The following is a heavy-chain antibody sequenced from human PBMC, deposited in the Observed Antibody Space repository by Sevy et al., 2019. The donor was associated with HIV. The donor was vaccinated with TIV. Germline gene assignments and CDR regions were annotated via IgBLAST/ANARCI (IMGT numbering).Heavy chain of an antibody. CDR3: AGVRGTISPYYYFGMDV. CDR1: GFTFGDYA. CDR2: IRSNTFGATT. V-gene: IGHV3-49*03. Sequence: GGSLRLSCTASGFTFGDYAMNWLRQAPGKGLEWVGFIRSNTFGATTEYATSVKGRFTISRDDSKSIAYLQMNSLKTEDTAVYFCAGVRGTISPYYYFGMDVWVQGTTVTVSS. D-gene: IGHD3-10*01. J-gene: IGHJ6*02.